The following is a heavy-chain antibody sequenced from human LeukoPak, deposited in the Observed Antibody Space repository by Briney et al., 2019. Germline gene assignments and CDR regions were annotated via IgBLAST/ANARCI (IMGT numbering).Heavy chain of an antibody. J-gene: IGHJ4*02. Sequence: GGSLRLSCAASGFTFEDYGMSWVRQVPGKGLEWVSGINWNGGSTGYADSVKGRFSISRDNAKKSLYLQMNSLRAEDTALYYCARGFPSRRNYDSSGYYSYYFDYWGQGTLVTVSS. CDR1: GFTFEDYG. D-gene: IGHD3-22*01. V-gene: IGHV3-20*04. CDR2: INWNGGST. CDR3: ARGFPSRRNYDSSGYYSYYFDY.